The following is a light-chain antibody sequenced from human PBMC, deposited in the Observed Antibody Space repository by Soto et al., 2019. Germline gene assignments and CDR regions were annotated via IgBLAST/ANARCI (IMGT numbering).Light chain of an antibody. CDR2: AAS. J-gene: IGKJ2*01. CDR1: QGISSY. V-gene: IGKV1-8*01. Sequence: AIRMTQSPSSLSASTGDRVTITCRASQGISSYLAWYQQKPGNAPKLLIYAASTLQSGVPSRFSGSGSGTDVTLTISCLQSEDFATYYCQQYYSYPRTFGQGTKLEIK. CDR3: QQYYSYPRT.